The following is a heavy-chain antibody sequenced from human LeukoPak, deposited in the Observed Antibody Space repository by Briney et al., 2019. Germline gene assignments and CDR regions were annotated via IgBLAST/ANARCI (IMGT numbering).Heavy chain of an antibody. D-gene: IGHD1-14*01. CDR3: ATGTGPLMDV. CDR1: GFTFSSYS. Sequence: GGSLRLSCAASGFTFSSYSTNWVRQAPGKGLEWVSSIGSSSSYIYYADSVKGRFTISRDNAKNSLYLQMNSLRAEDTAVYYCATGTGPLMDVWGKGTTVTVSS. V-gene: IGHV3-21*01. CDR2: IGSSSSYI. J-gene: IGHJ6*04.